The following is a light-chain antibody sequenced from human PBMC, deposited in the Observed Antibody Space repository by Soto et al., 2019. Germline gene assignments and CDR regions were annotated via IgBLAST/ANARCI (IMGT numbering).Light chain of an antibody. CDR1: SCNIGSNT. J-gene: IGLJ1*01. V-gene: IGLV1-44*01. CDR3: AAWDDRLDVYV. CDR2: STS. Sequence: QSVLTQPPSASGSPGQIVAISCSLSSCNIGSNTVTWYQQLPGTAPKLLIYSTSQRSSGVPGRFSGSKSGASASLSISGLQSEDEADYYCAAWDDRLDVYVFGTGTKV.